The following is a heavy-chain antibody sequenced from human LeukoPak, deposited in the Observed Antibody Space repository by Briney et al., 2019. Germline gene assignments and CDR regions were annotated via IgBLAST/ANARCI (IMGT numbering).Heavy chain of an antibody. CDR3: ARDQFIHAFDI. V-gene: IGHV3-21*01. J-gene: IGHJ3*02. CDR2: ISGRSSYI. D-gene: IGHD5-24*01. Sequence: GGSLRLSCAASGFTFSDHSMNWVRQAPGKGLEWVSSISGRSSYIYYADSAKGRFTISRDNAKKSLYLQMNSLRAEDTAVYYCARDQFIHAFDIWGQGTMVTVSS. CDR1: GFTFSDHS.